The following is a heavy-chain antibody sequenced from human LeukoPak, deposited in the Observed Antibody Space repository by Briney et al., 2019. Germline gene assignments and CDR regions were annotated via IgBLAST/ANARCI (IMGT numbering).Heavy chain of an antibody. CDR2: IYHSGST. CDR3: ARERGSGWHDFDY. V-gene: IGHV4-4*02. D-gene: IGHD6-19*01. Sequence: SGTLSLTCAVSGGSISSSNWWSWVRQPPGKGLEWIGEIYHSGSTNYNPSLKSRVTISVDKSKNQFSLKLSPVTAADTAVYYCARERGSGWHDFDYWGQGTLVTVSS. J-gene: IGHJ4*02. CDR1: GGSISSSNW.